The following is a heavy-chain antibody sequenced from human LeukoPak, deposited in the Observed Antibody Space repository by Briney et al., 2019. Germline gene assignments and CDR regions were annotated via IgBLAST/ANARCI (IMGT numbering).Heavy chain of an antibody. D-gene: IGHD6-13*01. J-gene: IGHJ4*02. CDR2: ISGDGCST. V-gene: IGHV3-23*01. Sequence: GGSLRLSCAASGFSFYTYAMTWVRQAPGKGLGWGSAISGDGCSTYYPVSVKGRFTISRDNSKNTLYLQMNGLRPEDTAVYYCTLGSLYSSSWYGDYWGQGTLVTVSS. CDR3: TLGSLYSSSWYGDY. CDR1: GFSFYTYA.